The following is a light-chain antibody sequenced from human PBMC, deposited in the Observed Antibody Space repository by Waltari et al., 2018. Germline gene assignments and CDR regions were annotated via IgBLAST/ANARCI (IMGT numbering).Light chain of an antibody. CDR2: LRSDGSH. V-gene: IGLV4-69*01. CDR1: SGHSNFA. CDR3: QTWGTGIQV. J-gene: IGLJ2*01. Sequence: QLVLTQSPSASASLGASVKLTCTLSSGHSNFAIAWHQQQPEKGPRYLMKLRSDGSHSKGDGIPYRFSGSSSGAERYLTSSSLQSEDEADYYCQTWGTGIQVFGGGTKLTVL.